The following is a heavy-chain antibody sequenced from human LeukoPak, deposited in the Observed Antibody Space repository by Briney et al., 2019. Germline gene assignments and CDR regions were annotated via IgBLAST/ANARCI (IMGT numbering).Heavy chain of an antibody. J-gene: IGHJ2*01. Sequence: PGGSLRLSCAASGFTFSSYWMHWVRQAPGKGLVWVSRINSDGSSTSYADSVKGRFTISRDNAKNTLYLQMNSLRAEDTAVYYCARVGDSSGYLAVHWYFDLWGRGTLVTASS. D-gene: IGHD3-22*01. CDR2: INSDGSST. V-gene: IGHV3-74*01. CDR3: ARVGDSSGYLAVHWYFDL. CDR1: GFTFSSYW.